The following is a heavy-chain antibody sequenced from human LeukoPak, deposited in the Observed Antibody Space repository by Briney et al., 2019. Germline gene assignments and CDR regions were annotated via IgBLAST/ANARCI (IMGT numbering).Heavy chain of an antibody. CDR1: GFTVSSNY. D-gene: IGHD6-19*01. CDR2: IYSGGTT. Sequence: GGSLRLSCEASGFTVSSNYMSWVRQAPGKGLEWVSVIYSGGTTYYADSVKGRFTISRDNAKNSLYLQMNSLRAEDTAVYYCAKDSGSGWTFDYWGQGTLVTVSS. J-gene: IGHJ4*02. CDR3: AKDSGSGWTFDY. V-gene: IGHV3-53*01.